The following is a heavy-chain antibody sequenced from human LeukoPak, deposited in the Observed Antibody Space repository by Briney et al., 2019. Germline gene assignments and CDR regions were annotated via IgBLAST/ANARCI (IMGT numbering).Heavy chain of an antibody. CDR2: INTDGSST. V-gene: IGHV3-74*01. Sequence: GGSLRLSCAASRFTFSSYWMHWVRQAPGKGLVWVSRINTDGSSTSYADSVKGRFTISRDNAKNTLYLQMNSLRAEDTAVYYCAYLGLSSDWNDVPGPQIDYWGQGTLVTVSS. CDR1: RFTFSSYW. J-gene: IGHJ4*02. CDR3: AYLGLSSDWNDVPGPQIDY. D-gene: IGHD1-1*01.